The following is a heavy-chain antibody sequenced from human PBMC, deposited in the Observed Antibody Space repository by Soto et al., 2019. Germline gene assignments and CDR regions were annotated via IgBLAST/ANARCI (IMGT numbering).Heavy chain of an antibody. CDR1: GYTFTSYG. D-gene: IGHD5-12*01. Sequence: GASVKVSCKASGYTFTSYGISWVRQAPGQGLEWMGWISPFNGNTNYAQNVQGRVTMTTDTSTSTAYMELRSLRSDDTAVYYCARGSGYGLRLGSWFDPWGQGTLVTVSS. CDR2: ISPFNGNT. CDR3: ARGSGYGLRLGSWFDP. V-gene: IGHV1-18*01. J-gene: IGHJ5*02.